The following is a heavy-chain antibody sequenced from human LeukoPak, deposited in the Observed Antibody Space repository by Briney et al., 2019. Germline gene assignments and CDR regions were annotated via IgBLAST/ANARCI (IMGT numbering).Heavy chain of an antibody. V-gene: IGHV1-46*01. Sequence: ASVKVSCKASGYTFTSYYMHWVRQAPGQGLEWMGIINPSGGSTSYAQKFRGRVTMTRDTSTSTVYMELSSLRSEDTAVYYCARGGGRDGYNYWFDPWGQGTLVTVSS. D-gene: IGHD5-24*01. CDR2: INPSGGST. J-gene: IGHJ5*02. CDR3: ARGGGRDGYNYWFDP. CDR1: GYTFTSYY.